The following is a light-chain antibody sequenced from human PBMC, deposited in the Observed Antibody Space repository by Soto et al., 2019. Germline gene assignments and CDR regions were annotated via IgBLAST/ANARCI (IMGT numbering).Light chain of an antibody. J-gene: IGKJ3*01. CDR1: QSVSSN. Sequence: EIVLTQSPATLSVSPGERTTLSCRAIQSVSSNLAWYQQKPGHAPRLLIYGASTRATGIPARFSGSGSGTEFTLHISGLQSEDFALYYCQQYNNWPPGTFGPGTKVDIK. V-gene: IGKV3-15*01. CDR3: QQYNNWPPGT. CDR2: GAS.